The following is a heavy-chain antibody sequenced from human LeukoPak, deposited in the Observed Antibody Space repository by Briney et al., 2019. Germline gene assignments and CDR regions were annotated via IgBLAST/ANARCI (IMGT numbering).Heavy chain of an antibody. D-gene: IGHD2-21*01. CDR2: ISSSSSYI. J-gene: IGHJ4*02. Sequence: PGGSLRLSCAASGFTFSSYSMNWVRQAPGKGLEWVSSISSSSSYIYYADSVKGRFTISRDNAKNSLYLQMNSLRAEDTAVYYCGRGRELLTFLAYYWGQGTLVTVSS. CDR3: GRGRELLTFLAYY. V-gene: IGHV3-21*01. CDR1: GFTFSSYS.